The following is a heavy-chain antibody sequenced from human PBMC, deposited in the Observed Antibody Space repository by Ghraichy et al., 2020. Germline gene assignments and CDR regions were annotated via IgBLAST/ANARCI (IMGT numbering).Heavy chain of an antibody. CDR2: ISSNGGRT. Sequence: GGSLRLSCAASGFTFSSYAMHWVRQAPGKGLEYVSTISSNGGRTYYADSVKGRFTISRDNSKNTLYVQMGSLRAEDTAVYYCVKGRDDFNSLDYWGQGTLVTVSS. D-gene: IGHD5-24*01. CDR3: VKGRDDFNSLDY. CDR1: GFTFSSYA. J-gene: IGHJ4*02. V-gene: IGHV3-64*05.